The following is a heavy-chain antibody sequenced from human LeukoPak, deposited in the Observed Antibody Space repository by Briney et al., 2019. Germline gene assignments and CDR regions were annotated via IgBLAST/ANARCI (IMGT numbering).Heavy chain of an antibody. CDR3: ARRTSHPVGAIGC. CDR2: LSYSGNT. CDR1: GASINSNDYY. Sequence: SETLSLTCSVSGASINSNDYYWDWIRQPPGKGLEWIGALSYSGNTYYNPSLKSRVTISGDTSKSQFSLRLTSVIAADTALYFCARRTSHPVGAIGCWGQGTLVTVAS. J-gene: IGHJ4*02. V-gene: IGHV4-39*01. D-gene: IGHD1-26*01.